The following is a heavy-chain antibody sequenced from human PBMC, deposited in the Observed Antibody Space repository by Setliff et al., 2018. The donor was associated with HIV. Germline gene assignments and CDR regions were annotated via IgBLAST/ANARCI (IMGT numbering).Heavy chain of an antibody. Sequence: GASVKVSCKASGYTFTDYYMHWVRQAPGRGLEWLGVVHPFHDILGSNADYAQKFQGRISITWDSSGNTLFLELGPLRSDDSATYYCVRAFDQDFHNWGQGTVVTVPS. CDR2: VHPFHDILGSNA. CDR1: GYTFTDYY. D-gene: IGHD3-9*01. J-gene: IGHJ1*01. V-gene: IGHV1-46*01. CDR3: VRAFDQDFHN.